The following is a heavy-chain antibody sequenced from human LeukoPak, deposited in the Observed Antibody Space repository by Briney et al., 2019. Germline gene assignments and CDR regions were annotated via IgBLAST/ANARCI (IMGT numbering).Heavy chain of an antibody. CDR2: ISSSSSYI. CDR1: GFTFSSYS. D-gene: IGHD3-10*01. J-gene: IGHJ5*02. Sequence: GGSLRLSCAASGFTFSSYSMNWVRQAPGKGLEWVSSISSSSSYIYYADSVKGRFTVSRDNAKNSLYLQMNSLRAEDTAVYYCARDTQLGWFDPWGQGTLVTVSS. CDR3: ARDTQLGWFDP. V-gene: IGHV3-21*01.